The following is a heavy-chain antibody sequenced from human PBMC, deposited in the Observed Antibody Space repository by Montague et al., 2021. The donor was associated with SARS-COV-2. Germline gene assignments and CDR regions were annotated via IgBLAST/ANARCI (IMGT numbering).Heavy chain of an antibody. Sequence: SETLSLTCAVYGGSFSGYYWSWIRQPPGKGLEWLGEINHRGSTNYNPSLKSRVIISVDTSKNQFSLRLSSVTAADTAVYYCARGTVPSTMTFVGVIVGGHVFDIWGQGTMVTVSS. CDR2: INHRGST. CDR3: ARGTVPSTMTFVGVIVGGHVFDI. V-gene: IGHV4-34*01. CDR1: GGSFSGYY. J-gene: IGHJ3*02. D-gene: IGHD3-16*01.